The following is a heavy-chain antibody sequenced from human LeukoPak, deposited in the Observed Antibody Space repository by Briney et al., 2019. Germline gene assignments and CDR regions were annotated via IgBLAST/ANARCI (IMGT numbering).Heavy chain of an antibody. CDR1: GYSISSGYY. J-gene: IGHJ4*02. CDR2: IYYRGST. D-gene: IGHD3-22*01. Sequence: PSETLSLTCAVSGYSISSGYYWGWIRQPPVKGLEWIGNIYYRGSTDYNPSLKSRVTISRDTSKNQFSLKLSSVTAADTAVYYCARDVRNYYDSSGYYIFDYWGQGTLVTVSS. CDR3: ARDVRNYYDSSGYYIFDY. V-gene: IGHV4-38-2*02.